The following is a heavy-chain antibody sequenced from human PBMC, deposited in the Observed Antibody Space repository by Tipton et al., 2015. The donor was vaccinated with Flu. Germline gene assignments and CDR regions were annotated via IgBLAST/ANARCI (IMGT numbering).Heavy chain of an antibody. CDR1: GFTFSLYD. V-gene: IGHV3-13*01. D-gene: IGHD6-13*01. CDR3: TRGPLPDSNWYNGMDV. Sequence: SLRLSCAASGFTFSLYDIHWVRQVTGKSLEWVSAIGSAGDTHYSDSVKGRFTITRDNVKNSLYLQMSSLRVSDTAVYYCTRGPLPDSNWYNGMDVWGQWTTVTVSS. J-gene: IGHJ6*02. CDR2: IGSAGDT.